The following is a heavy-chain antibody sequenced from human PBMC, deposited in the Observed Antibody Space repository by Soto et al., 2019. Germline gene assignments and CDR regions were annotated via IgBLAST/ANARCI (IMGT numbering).Heavy chain of an antibody. J-gene: IGHJ6*02. CDR3: AKDLRFLELLLLEVYYYYGMDV. D-gene: IGHD3-3*01. CDR1: GFTFSSYA. CDR2: ISGSGGST. Sequence: GGSLRLSCAASGFTFSSYAMSWVRQAPGKGLEWVSAISGSGGSTYYADSVKGRFTISRDNSKNTLYLQMNSLRAEDTAVYYCAKDLRFLELLLLEVYYYYGMDVWGQGTTVTGSS. V-gene: IGHV3-23*01.